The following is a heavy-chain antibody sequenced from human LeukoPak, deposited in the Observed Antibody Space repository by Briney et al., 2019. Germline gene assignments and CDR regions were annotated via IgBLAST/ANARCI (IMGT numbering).Heavy chain of an antibody. CDR3: AKDSLDYGDYTSWFDP. V-gene: IGHV3-30*02. D-gene: IGHD4-17*01. CDR2: IRYDGSNK. CDR1: GFTFSSYG. J-gene: IGHJ5*02. Sequence: GGSLRLSCAASGFTFSSYGMHWVRQAPGKGLEWVAFIRYDGSNKYYADSVKGRFTISRDNSKNTLYLQMNSLRAEDTAVYYCAKDSLDYGDYTSWFDPWGQGTLVTVSS.